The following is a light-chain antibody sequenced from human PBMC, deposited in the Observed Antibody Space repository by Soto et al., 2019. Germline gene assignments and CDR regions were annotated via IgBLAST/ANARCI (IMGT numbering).Light chain of an antibody. Sequence: EIVLTQSPATLSLSPGERATLSCRASQSVSSYLAWYQQKPGQAPRLLIYDASNRATGIPARFSGSGSGTDFTLTINSLEHEDFAVYYCQQRSNWPPWTFGQGTKVEMK. V-gene: IGKV3-11*01. J-gene: IGKJ1*01. CDR3: QQRSNWPPWT. CDR2: DAS. CDR1: QSVSSY.